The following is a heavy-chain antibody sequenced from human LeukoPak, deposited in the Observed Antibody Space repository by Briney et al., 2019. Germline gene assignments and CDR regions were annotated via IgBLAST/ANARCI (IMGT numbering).Heavy chain of an antibody. V-gene: IGHV3-43*01. Sequence: QAGGSLRLSCAASGFTFDDYTMHWVRQAPGRGLEWVSLISWDGGSTYYADSVKGRFTISRDNSKNSLYLQMNSLRTEDTALYYCAKGPYDFWSGYPPLEYYFDYWGQGTLVTVSS. D-gene: IGHD3-3*01. CDR1: GFTFDDYT. J-gene: IGHJ4*02. CDR2: ISWDGGST. CDR3: AKGPYDFWSGYPPLEYYFDY.